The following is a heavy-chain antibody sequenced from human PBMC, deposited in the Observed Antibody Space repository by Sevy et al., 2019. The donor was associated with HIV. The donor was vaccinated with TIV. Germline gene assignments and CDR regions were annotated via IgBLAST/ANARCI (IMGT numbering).Heavy chain of an antibody. CDR2: INHSGST. CDR1: GYSISSGYY. CDR3: ARTDYYGSGTYYTLAFFDY. J-gene: IGHJ4*02. V-gene: IGHV4-38-2*02. D-gene: IGHD3-10*01. Sequence: SETLSLTCTVSGYSISSGYYWGWIRQPPGKGLEWIGSINHSGSTSCNPSLKSRVTISIDTSKNQFSRKLSSVTAADTAVYYCARTDYYGSGTYYTLAFFDYWGRGTLVTVSS.